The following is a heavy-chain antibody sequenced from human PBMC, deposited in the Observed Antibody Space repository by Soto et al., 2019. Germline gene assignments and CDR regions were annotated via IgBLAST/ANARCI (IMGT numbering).Heavy chain of an antibody. CDR1: GFTFSDHY. CDR2: ISNSGATI. J-gene: IGHJ5*02. CDR3: ARLPYPWGWYDP. V-gene: IGHV3-11*01. D-gene: IGHD3-16*01. Sequence: QVPLVESGGDLVQPGGSLRLSCSASGFTFSDHYMGWIRQAPGRGLEWIAYISNSGATIYYTDSVKGRFTISRDNAKNSLFLQMNSLRSEDAAVYFCARLPYPWGWYDPWGQGTLVTVSS.